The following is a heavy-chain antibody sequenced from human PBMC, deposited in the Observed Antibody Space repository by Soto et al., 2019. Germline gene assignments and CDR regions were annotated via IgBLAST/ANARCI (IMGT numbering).Heavy chain of an antibody. CDR2: ISWNSGSI. CDR1: GFTFDDYA. J-gene: IGHJ5*02. V-gene: IGHV3-9*01. CDR3: AKTGTKYSSPRGNWFDP. D-gene: IGHD6-13*01. Sequence: GGSLRLSCAASGFTFDDYAMHWVRQAPGKDLEWVSGISWNSGSIGYADSVKGRFTISRDNAKNSLYLQMNSLRAEDTALYYCAKTGTKYSSPRGNWFDPWGQGTLVTVSS.